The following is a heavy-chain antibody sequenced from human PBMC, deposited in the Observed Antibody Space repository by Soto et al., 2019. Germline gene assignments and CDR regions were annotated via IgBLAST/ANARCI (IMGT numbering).Heavy chain of an antibody. J-gene: IGHJ4*02. CDR2: INGGNGNT. CDR1: EYTFTSHT. D-gene: IGHD4-4*01. CDR3: ARELQGLYYFDY. Sequence: ASVKVSCKASEYTFTSHTMHWVRQAPGQRLEWMGWINGGNGNTKYSQKFQGRVTITRDTSASTAYMELSSLRSDDTAVYYCARELQGLYYFDYWGQGTLVTVSS. V-gene: IGHV1-3*01.